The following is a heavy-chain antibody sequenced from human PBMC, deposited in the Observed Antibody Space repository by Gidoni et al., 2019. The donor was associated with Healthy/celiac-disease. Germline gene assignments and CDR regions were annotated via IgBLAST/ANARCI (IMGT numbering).Heavy chain of an antibody. D-gene: IGHD3-22*01. CDR2: NNHSGST. J-gene: IGHJ4*02. V-gene: IGHV4-34*01. Sequence: QVQLQQWGAGLLKPSETLSLTCAVYGGSFRGYYWSWIRQPPGKGLEWIGENNHSGSTNYTPSLKSRVTISVDTSKNQFSLKLSSVTAADTAVYYCARGRLGYYYDSSGYYYLDYWGQGTLVTVSS. CDR1: GGSFRGYY. CDR3: ARGRLGYYYDSSGYYYLDY.